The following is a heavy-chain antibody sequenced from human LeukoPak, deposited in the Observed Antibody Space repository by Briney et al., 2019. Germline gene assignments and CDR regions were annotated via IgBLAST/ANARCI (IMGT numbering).Heavy chain of an antibody. J-gene: IGHJ6*03. CDR1: GYTFTSYG. CDR2: ISAYNGKT. V-gene: IGHV1-18*01. Sequence: GASVKVSCKASGYTFTSYGISWVRQAPGQGLEWMGWISAYNGKTNYAQKLQGRVTMTTDTSTSTAYMELRSLRSDDTAVYYCARGPAELGAYYYYMGVWGKGTTVTVSS. CDR3: ARGPAELGAYYYYMGV. D-gene: IGHD7-27*01.